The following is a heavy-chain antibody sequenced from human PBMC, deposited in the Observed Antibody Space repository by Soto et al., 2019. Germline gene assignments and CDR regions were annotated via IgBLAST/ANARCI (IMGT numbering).Heavy chain of an antibody. Sequence: GGSLSLSCAASGFTFSNAWMSWVRQAPGKGLEWVGRIKSKTDGGTTDYAAPVKGRFTISRDDSKNTLYLQMNSLKTEDTAVYYCTTDLDPSGLGGYFDYWGQGTLVTVSS. V-gene: IGHV3-15*01. CDR2: IKSKTDGGTT. CDR3: TTDLDPSGLGGYFDY. D-gene: IGHD6-19*01. J-gene: IGHJ4*02. CDR1: GFTFSNAW.